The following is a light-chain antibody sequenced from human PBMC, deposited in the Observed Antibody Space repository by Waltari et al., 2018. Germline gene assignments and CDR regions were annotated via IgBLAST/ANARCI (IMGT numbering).Light chain of an antibody. CDR1: ALPKQY. CDR2: KDS. J-gene: IGLJ1*01. Sequence: SYELTQPPSVSVSPGQTARITCSGDALPKQYAYWYQQKPGQAPVLVIYKDSERPSGMPGRFSGSSSGTTVTLTISGVQAEDEADYYWQSADSSGTHNVFGTGTKVTVL. CDR3: QSADSSGTHNV. V-gene: IGLV3-25*03.